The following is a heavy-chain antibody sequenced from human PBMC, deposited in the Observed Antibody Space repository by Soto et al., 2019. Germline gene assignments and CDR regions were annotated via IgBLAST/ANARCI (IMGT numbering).Heavy chain of an antibody. V-gene: IGHV5-10-1*01. Sequence: PGESLKISCKGSGYSFTSYWISWVRQMPGKGLEWMGRIDPSDSYTNYSPSFQGHVTISADKSISTAYLQWSSLKASDTAMYYCACFVRGATYFDYWGQGTLVTAPQ. CDR2: IDPSDSYT. J-gene: IGHJ4*02. CDR1: GYSFTSYW. D-gene: IGHD3-10*01. CDR3: ACFVRGATYFDY.